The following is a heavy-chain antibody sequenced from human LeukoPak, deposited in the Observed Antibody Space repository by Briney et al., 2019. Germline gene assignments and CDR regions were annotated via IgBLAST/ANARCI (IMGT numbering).Heavy chain of an antibody. CDR2: IYHNGST. Sequence: PSETLSLTCAVSAGSISSSNWWTWVRQPPGKGLEWIGEIYHNGSTNYNPSLKSRVTISVDTSRNQFSLRLSSVTAADTAVYYCARAHETCLDYWGQGTLVTVSS. V-gene: IGHV4-4*02. CDR3: ARAHETCLDY. J-gene: IGHJ4*02. CDR1: AGSISSSNW.